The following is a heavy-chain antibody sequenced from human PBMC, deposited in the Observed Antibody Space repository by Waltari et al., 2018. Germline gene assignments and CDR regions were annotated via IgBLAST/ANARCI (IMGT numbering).Heavy chain of an antibody. D-gene: IGHD3-22*01. J-gene: IGHJ4*02. CDR1: GYTFASYG. CDR2: ISAYNGNT. Sequence: QVQLVQSGAEVKKPGASVKVSCQASGYTFASYGISWVGQASGQGLEWMGWISAYNGNTNYAQKLQGRVTMTTDTSTSTAYMELRSLRSDDTAVYYCARANYYDSSGYYYLAFDYWGQGTLVTVSS. CDR3: ARANYYDSSGYYYLAFDY. V-gene: IGHV1-18*01.